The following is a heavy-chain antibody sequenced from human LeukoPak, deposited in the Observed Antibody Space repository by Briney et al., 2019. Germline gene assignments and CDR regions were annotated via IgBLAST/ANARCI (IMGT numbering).Heavy chain of an antibody. CDR3: ARLRDGRWLLEY. V-gene: IGHV4-39*01. CDR2: INYSGTT. CDR1: GGSISSSGYY. J-gene: IGHJ4*02. Sequence: PSETLSFTCTASGGSISSSGYYWGWIRQPPGTGLEWIASINYSGTTYYNPSLKSRVTISEDRSKNQFSLKLSSVTAADTAVYYCARLRDGRWLLEYWGQGTLVTVSS. D-gene: IGHD5-24*01.